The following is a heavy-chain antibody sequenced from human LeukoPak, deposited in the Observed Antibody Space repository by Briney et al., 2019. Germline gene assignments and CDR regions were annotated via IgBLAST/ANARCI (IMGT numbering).Heavy chain of an antibody. V-gene: IGHV3-30-3*01. J-gene: IGHJ4*02. CDR3: ARDGVHNVLDY. CDR2: ISYDGSNK. D-gene: IGHD1-1*01. Sequence: GSLRLSCAASGFTFSSYAMHWVRQAPGKGLEWVAVISYDGSNKYYADSVKGRFTISRDNSKNTLYLQMNSLRAEATAVYYCARDGVHNVLDYWGQGTLVTVSS. CDR1: GFTFSSYA.